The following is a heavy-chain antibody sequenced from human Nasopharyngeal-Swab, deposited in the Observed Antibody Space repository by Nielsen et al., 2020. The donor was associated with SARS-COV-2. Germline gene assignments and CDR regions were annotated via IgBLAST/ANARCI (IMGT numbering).Heavy chain of an antibody. CDR3: ARDLTVTDGDYYYYGMDV. V-gene: IGHV1-2*02. D-gene: IGHD4-17*01. Sequence: ASVKVSCKASGYTFIDYYIYWVRQAPGQGLEWMGWINPNTGGTNYAQKFQGRVTMTRDTSTSTVYMELSSLRSEDTAVYYCARDLTVTDGDYYYYGMDVWGQGTTVTVSS. J-gene: IGHJ6*02. CDR2: INPNTGGT. CDR1: GYTFIDYY.